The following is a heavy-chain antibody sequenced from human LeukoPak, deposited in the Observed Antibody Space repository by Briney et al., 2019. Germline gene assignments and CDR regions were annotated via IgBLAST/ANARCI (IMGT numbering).Heavy chain of an antibody. Sequence: GGTLRLSCAASGFTFSSYWMSWVRQAPGKGLEWVANIKQDGSEKYYVDSVKGRFTISRDNAKNSLYLQMNSLRAEDTAVYYCARDPLLGVVPAALLGYYMDVWGKGTTVTVSS. CDR2: IKQDGSEK. V-gene: IGHV3-7*01. CDR1: GFTFSSYW. J-gene: IGHJ6*03. D-gene: IGHD2-2*01. CDR3: ARDPLLGVVPAALLGYYMDV.